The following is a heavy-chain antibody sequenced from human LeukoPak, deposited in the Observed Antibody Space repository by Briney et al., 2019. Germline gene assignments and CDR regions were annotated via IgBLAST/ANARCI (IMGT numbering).Heavy chain of an antibody. V-gene: IGHV1-2*02. D-gene: IGHD3-10*01. CDR1: GYTFTAYY. CDR2: VNPNNGGT. Sequence: ASVKVSCKASGYTFTAYYMHWVRQAPGQGLEWMGWVNPNNGGTNYAQEFQGRVTMTRDTSIWTAYMGLSSLRSDDTAVYYCARGHYASGLEYWGLGTLVTVSS. J-gene: IGHJ4*02. CDR3: ARGHYASGLEY.